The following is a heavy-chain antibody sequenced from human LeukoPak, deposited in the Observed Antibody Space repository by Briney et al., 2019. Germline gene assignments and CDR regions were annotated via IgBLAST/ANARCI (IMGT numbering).Heavy chain of an antibody. V-gene: IGHV5-51*01. CDR1: GYSFTSYW. D-gene: IGHD5-12*01. J-gene: IGHJ4*02. Sequence: GESLKISCKGSGYSFTSYWIGWVRQMPGKGLEWMGIIYPGDSDTRYSPSFQGQVTISADKSISTAYLQWSSLEASDTAMYYCARHKVEMATITTQDYWGQGTLVTVSS. CDR3: ARHKVEMATITTQDY. CDR2: IYPGDSDT.